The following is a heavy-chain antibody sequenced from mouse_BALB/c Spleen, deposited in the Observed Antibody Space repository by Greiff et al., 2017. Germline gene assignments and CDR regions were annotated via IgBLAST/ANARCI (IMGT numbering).Heavy chain of an antibody. CDR2: IYPGDGDT. D-gene: IGHD1-2*01. Sequence: QVQLQQSGPELVKPGASVKISCKASGYAFSSSWMNWVKQRPGQGLEWIGRIYPGDGDTNYNGKFKGKATLTADKSSSTAYMQLSSLTSVDSAVYFCARSGNGYFGYFDVWGAGTTVTVSS. CDR1: GYAFSSSW. J-gene: IGHJ1*01. CDR3: ARSGNGYFGYFDV. V-gene: IGHV1-82*01.